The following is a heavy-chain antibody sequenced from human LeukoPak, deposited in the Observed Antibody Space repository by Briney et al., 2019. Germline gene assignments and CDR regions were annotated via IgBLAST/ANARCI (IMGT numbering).Heavy chain of an antibody. Sequence: ASVKVSCKASGYTFTSYDINWVRQATGQGLEWMGWMNPNSGNTGYAQKFQGGVTMTRNTSISTAYMELSSLRSEDTAVYYCARVREVGYSYGYGYWGQGTLVTVSS. CDR2: MNPNSGNT. D-gene: IGHD5-18*01. CDR1: GYTFTSYD. J-gene: IGHJ4*02. V-gene: IGHV1-8*01. CDR3: ARVREVGYSYGYGY.